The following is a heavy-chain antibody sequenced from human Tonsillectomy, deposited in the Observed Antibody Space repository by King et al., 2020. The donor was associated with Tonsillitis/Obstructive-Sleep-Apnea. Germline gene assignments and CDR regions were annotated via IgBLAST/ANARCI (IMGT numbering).Heavy chain of an antibody. D-gene: IGHD2-2*01. Sequence: ESGGGLVKPGGSLRLSCAASGFTFSNAWMSWVRQATGKGLEWVGRIKSKTDGGTTDYAAPVKGRFTISRDDSKNTLYLQMNSLKTEDTAVYYCTAKREDCSSTSCYDSWGQGTLVTVSS. CDR3: TAKREDCSSTSCYDS. J-gene: IGHJ4*02. CDR2: IKSKTDGGTT. V-gene: IGHV3-15*01. CDR1: GFTFSNAW.